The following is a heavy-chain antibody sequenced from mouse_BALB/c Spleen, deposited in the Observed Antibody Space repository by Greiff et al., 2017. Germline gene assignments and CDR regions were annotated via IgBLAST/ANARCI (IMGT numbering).Heavy chain of an antibody. CDR2: IRNKANGYTT. V-gene: IGHV7-3*02. J-gene: IGHJ3*01. Sequence: EVNLVESGGGLVQPGGSLRLSCATSGFTFTDYYMSWVRQPPGKALEWLGFIRNKANGYTTEYSASVKGRFTISRDNSQSILYLQMNTLRAEDSATYYCARDRGDGGFAYWGQGTLVTVSA. CDR1: GFTFTDYY. CDR3: ARDRGDGGFAY. D-gene: IGHD3-3*01.